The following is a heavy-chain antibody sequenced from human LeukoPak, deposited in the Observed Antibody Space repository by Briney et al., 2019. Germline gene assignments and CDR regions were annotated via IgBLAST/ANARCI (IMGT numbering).Heavy chain of an antibody. D-gene: IGHD3-22*01. V-gene: IGHV3-21*01. CDR1: GFTFSSYS. J-gene: IGHJ4*02. CDR3: ARAATHYDSSGYMF. CDR2: ISSSSSYI. Sequence: PGGSLRLSCAASGFTFSSYSMTWVRQAPGKGLEWVSSISSSSSYIYYADSVKGRFTISRDNAKNSLYLQMNSLRAEDTAVYYCARAATHYDSSGYMFWGQGTLVTVSS.